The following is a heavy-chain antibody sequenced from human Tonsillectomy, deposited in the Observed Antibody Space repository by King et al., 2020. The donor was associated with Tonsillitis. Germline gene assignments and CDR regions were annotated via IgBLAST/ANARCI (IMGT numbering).Heavy chain of an antibody. CDR3: ARAGVERYFDWSYYYYYYMDV. CDR1: GFTFSSYS. D-gene: IGHD3-9*01. CDR2: ISSSSSYI. Sequence: VQLVESGGGLVKPGGSLRLSCAASGFTFSSYSMNWVRQAPGKGLEWVSSISSSSSYIYYADSVKGRFTISRDNAKNSLYLQMNSLRAEDTAVYYCARAGVERYFDWSYYYYYYMDVWGNGTTVTVSS. J-gene: IGHJ6*03. V-gene: IGHV3-21*01.